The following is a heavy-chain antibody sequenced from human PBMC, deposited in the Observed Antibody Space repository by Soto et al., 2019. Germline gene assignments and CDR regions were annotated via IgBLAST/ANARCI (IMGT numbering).Heavy chain of an antibody. V-gene: IGHV4-34*01. CDR1: GGSFSDYH. J-gene: IGHJ4*02. D-gene: IGHD3-3*01. CDR3: GGITVPD. Sequence: QVQLQQWGAGLLKPSETLSLTCAVYGGSFSDYHWSWIRQPPGKGLEWIGEINHSGSTNYNPSLKSRVTISVDTSKNQFSLKLISVTAADTAVYYCGGITVPDWGQGTLVTVSS. CDR2: INHSGST.